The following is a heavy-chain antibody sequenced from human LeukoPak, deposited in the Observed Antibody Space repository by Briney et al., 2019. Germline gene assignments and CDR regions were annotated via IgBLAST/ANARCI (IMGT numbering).Heavy chain of an antibody. CDR2: IYATGTT. Sequence: SETLSLTCTVSGGSISSYYWSWIRQPPGKGLEWIGRIYATGTTKYNPSLKSRLTMSLDTSKNRFSLNLNSVTAADTAIYYCARDLMTTVSPNAFDIWGQGTMVSVSS. J-gene: IGHJ3*02. CDR1: GGSISSYY. CDR3: ARDLMTTVSPNAFDI. V-gene: IGHV4-4*07. D-gene: IGHD4-11*01.